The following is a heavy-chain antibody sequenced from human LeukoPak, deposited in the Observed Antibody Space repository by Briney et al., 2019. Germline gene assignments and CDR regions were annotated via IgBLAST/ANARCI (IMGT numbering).Heavy chain of an antibody. CDR2: ISSSSSYI. Sequence: GGSLRLSCAASGFTFSSYSMNWVRQAPGKGLEWVSSISSSSSYIYYADSVKGRFTISRYNAKNTLYLQMNSLRAEDTAVYYCARDPERYHFDYWGQGTLVTVSS. V-gene: IGHV3-21*01. D-gene: IGHD1-1*01. CDR1: GFTFSSYS. J-gene: IGHJ4*02. CDR3: ARDPERYHFDY.